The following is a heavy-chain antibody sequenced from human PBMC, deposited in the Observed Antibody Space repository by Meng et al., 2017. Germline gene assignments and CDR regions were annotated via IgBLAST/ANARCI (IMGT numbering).Heavy chain of an antibody. CDR3: ARGHYYHDRSGYNDY. V-gene: IGHV3-11*01. D-gene: IGHD3-22*01. Sequence: GESLKISCAASGFTFSDYYMSWIRQAPGKGLEWVSYISSSGSTIYYADSVKGRFTISRDNAKNSLYLQMNSLRAEDTAVYYCARGHYYHDRSGYNDYWGQGTLVTVSS. J-gene: IGHJ4*02. CDR2: ISSSGSTI. CDR1: GFTFSDYY.